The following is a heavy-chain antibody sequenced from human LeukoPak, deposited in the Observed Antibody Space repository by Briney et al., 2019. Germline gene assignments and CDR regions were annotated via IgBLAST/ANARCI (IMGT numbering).Heavy chain of an antibody. J-gene: IGHJ6*03. CDR3: AREIWSESVGRLRYYYYMDV. CDR2: IYHSGST. V-gene: IGHV4-39*07. CDR1: GGSISSSSYY. D-gene: IGHD1-26*01. Sequence: NPSETLSLTCTVSGGSISSSSYYWGWIRQPPGKGLEWIGSIYHSGSTYYNPSLKSRVTISVDTSKNQFSLKLSSVTAADTAVYYCAREIWSESVGRLRYYYYMDVWGKGTTVTISS.